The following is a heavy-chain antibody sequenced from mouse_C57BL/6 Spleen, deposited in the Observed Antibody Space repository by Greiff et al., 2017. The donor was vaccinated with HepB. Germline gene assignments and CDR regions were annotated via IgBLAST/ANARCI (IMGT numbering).Heavy chain of an antibody. CDR3: ARERELGDPFAY. V-gene: IGHV1-7*01. D-gene: IGHD4-1*01. Sequence: VQGVESGAELAKPGASVKLSCKASGYTFTSYWMHWVKQRPGQGLEWIGYINPSSGYTKYNQKFKDKATLTADKSSSTAYMQLSSMTYEDSAVYYCARERELGDPFAYWGQGTLVTVSA. J-gene: IGHJ3*01. CDR2: INPSSGYT. CDR1: GYTFTSYW.